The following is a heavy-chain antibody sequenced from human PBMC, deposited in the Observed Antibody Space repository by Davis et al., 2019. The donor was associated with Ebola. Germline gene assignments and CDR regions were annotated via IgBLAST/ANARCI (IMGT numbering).Heavy chain of an antibody. D-gene: IGHD3-22*01. CDR3: ARINSGYYYGYDY. J-gene: IGHJ4*02. V-gene: IGHV2-26*01. Sequence: SGSTLVKPTASLTPTCTVSGFSLSNARMGVSWFRQPPGKALEWLAHIFSNDEKSYSTSLKSRLTISKDTSKSQVVLTMTNMDPVDTATYYCARINSGYYYGYDYWGQGTLVTVSS. CDR2: IFSNDEK. CDR1: GFSLSNARMG.